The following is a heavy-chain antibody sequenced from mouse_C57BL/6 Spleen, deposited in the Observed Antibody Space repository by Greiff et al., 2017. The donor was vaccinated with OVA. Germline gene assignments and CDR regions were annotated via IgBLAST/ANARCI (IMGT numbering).Heavy chain of an antibody. CDR3: ARSLTGRDYAMDY. CDR2: IYPGDGDT. D-gene: IGHD4-1*01. V-gene: IGHV1-82*01. Sequence: VQLQQSGPELVKPGASVKISCKASGYAFSSSWMNWVKQRPGKGLEWIGRIYPGDGDTNYNGKFKGKATLTADKSSSTAYMQLSSLTSEDSAVYFCARSLTGRDYAMDYWGQGTSATVSS. CDR1: GYAFSSSW. J-gene: IGHJ4*01.